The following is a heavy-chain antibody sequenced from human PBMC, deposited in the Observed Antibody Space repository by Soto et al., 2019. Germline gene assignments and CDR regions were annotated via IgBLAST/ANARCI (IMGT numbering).Heavy chain of an antibody. J-gene: IGHJ4*02. D-gene: IGHD3-10*01. Sequence: GGSLRLSCAAFGFTFSSYGMHWVRQAPGKGLEWVAVISYDGSNKYYADSVKGRFTISRDNSKNTLYLQMNSLRAEDTAVYYCAKLGNRMVRGAYAYWGQGTLVTVSS. V-gene: IGHV3-30*18. CDR2: ISYDGSNK. CDR3: AKLGNRMVRGAYAY. CDR1: GFTFSSYG.